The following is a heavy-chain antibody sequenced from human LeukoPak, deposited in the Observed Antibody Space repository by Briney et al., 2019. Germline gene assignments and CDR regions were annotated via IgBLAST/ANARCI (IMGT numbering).Heavy chain of an antibody. Sequence: GGSLRLSCAASGFTLGTYDMYWVRQAPGTGLECVSSISKSGGSTYYADSVKGRFTISRDNSKNTLYLQMNSLRAEDTAVYYCAREIVVVPAAMRSDAFDIWGQETMVTVSS. CDR3: AREIVVVPAAMRSDAFDI. J-gene: IGHJ3*02. CDR1: GFTLGTYD. CDR2: ISKSGGST. D-gene: IGHD2-2*01. V-gene: IGHV3-23*01.